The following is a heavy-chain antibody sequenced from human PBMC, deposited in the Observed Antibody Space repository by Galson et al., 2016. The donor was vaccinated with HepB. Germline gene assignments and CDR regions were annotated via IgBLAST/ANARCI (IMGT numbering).Heavy chain of an antibody. Sequence: SVKVSCKASGYTFTNNGISWVRQAPGQGLEWMAWISAYSGNTNYAQKFQGRVTLTKDTSASTVYMELRSLRSDDTARYYCARDRDAALDYWGQGALVTVSS. CDR3: ARDRDAALDY. V-gene: IGHV1-18*01. D-gene: IGHD6-13*01. J-gene: IGHJ4*02. CDR1: GYTFTNNG. CDR2: ISAYSGNT.